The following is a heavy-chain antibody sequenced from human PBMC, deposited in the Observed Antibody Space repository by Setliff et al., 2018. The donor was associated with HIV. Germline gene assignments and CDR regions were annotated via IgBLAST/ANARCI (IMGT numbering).Heavy chain of an antibody. CDR1: GASISDNTYS. D-gene: IGHD3-3*01. CDR2: FYFGGNT. CDR3: ARLKIYEGTSKLSTFMRGVAIKYYFES. Sequence: SETLSLTCGVSGASISDNTYSWGWVRQPPGQGLEWLGSFYFGGNTHYNPSLKSRLTISVDTSTNQFSLRVTSVTAADTAIYYCARLKIYEGTSKLSTFMRGVAIKYYFESWGQGKLVTVSS. J-gene: IGHJ4*02. V-gene: IGHV4-39*01.